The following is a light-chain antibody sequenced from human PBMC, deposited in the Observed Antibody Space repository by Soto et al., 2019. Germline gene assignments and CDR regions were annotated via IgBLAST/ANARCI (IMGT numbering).Light chain of an antibody. J-gene: IGKJ2*01. CDR2: LGS. CDR3: MQALQTPRT. V-gene: IGKV2-28*01. Sequence: DIVMTQSPLSLPVTPGEPASISCRSSQSLLHSNGYNYLDWYLQKPGQSPQLLIYLGSNRASGVPDRFSGSGSGTDCTLKISRVEAEDVGVYYCMQALQTPRTLGQGTKLEIK. CDR1: QSLLHSNGYNY.